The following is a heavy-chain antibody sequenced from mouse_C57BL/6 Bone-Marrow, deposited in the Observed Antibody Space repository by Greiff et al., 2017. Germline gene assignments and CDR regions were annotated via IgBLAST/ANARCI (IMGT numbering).Heavy chain of an antibody. CDR2: IDPETGGT. CDR3: IYYGNYGYFDV. J-gene: IGHJ1*03. CDR1: GYTFTDYE. V-gene: IGHV1-15*01. D-gene: IGHD2-1*01. Sequence: VQLQQSGAELVRPGASVTLSCKASGYTFTDYEMHWVKQTPVHGLEWIGAIDPETGGTAYNQKFKGKATLTADKSSSTAYMVLSSLTSEDSAVXCAIYYGNYGYFDVWGTGTTVTVSS.